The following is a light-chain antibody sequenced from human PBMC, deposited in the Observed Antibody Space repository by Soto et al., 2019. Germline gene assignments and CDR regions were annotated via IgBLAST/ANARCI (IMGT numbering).Light chain of an antibody. CDR3: QQYGSSPLT. CDR1: QSINNNY. J-gene: IGKJ3*01. CDR2: GAS. V-gene: IGKV3-20*01. Sequence: EIALTQSPGTLSLSPGERATLSCRASQSINNNYLDCYQQKRGQAPSLLIYGASTRAPGLPDRFSGGGSGTDFTLAINRLEPEDFAVYYCQQYGSSPLTFGPGTKVDIK.